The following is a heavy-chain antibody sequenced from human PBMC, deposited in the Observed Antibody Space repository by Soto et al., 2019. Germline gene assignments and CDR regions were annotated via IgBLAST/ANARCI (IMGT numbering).Heavy chain of an antibody. CDR1: GYTFTSYD. J-gene: IGHJ4*02. D-gene: IGHD3-10*02. CDR2: MNPNSGKT. Sequence: QVQLVQSGAEVKKPGASVKVSCKASGYTFTSYDINWVRQATGQGLEWMGWMNPNSGKTGYAQKFQGRVTMSRSTSISTAYMELISLRPEDTAVYYCARERTYVGDYWGQGTLVTVSS. CDR3: ARERTYVGDY. V-gene: IGHV1-8*01.